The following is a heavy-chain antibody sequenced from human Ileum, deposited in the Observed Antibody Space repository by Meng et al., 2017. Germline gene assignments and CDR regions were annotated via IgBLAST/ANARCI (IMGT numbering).Heavy chain of an antibody. CDR2: INPNSGGT. V-gene: IGHV1-2*06. D-gene: IGHD3-22*01. CDR1: GYTFTGYY. Sequence: VQLVHAGAEGKKPGASVKVSCKASGYTFTGYYMHWVRQAPGQGLEWMGRINPNSGGTNYAQKFQGRVTMTRDTSISTAYMELSRLRSDDTAVYYCARERFYYYDSSGSINWGQGTLVTVSS. CDR3: ARERFYYYDSSGSIN. J-gene: IGHJ4*02.